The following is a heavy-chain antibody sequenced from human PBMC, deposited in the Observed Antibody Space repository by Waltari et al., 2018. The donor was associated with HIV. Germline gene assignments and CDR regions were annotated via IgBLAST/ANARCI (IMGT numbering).Heavy chain of an antibody. Sequence: EVQLVESEGGLVKPGGSLRLSCAASGFTFSRYTMNWVRQAPGKGLEWVSSISSSSSYIYYAASAKGRFTISRDNAKNSLYLQMNSLRAEDTAVYYCARGIGRFWGQGTLVTVSS. CDR1: GFTFSRYT. CDR3: ARGIGRF. J-gene: IGHJ4*02. CDR2: ISSSSSYI. V-gene: IGHV3-21*01. D-gene: IGHD3-10*01.